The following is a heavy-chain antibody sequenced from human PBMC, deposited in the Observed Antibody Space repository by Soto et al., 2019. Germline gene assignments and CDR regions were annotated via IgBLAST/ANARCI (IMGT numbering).Heavy chain of an antibody. CDR1: GGSTRNVY. CDR3: ARAHAPTLPFRY. V-gene: IGHV4-59*01. D-gene: IGHD2-15*01. Sequence: SETLSGTCTVSGGSTRNVYWRWIRQPPGKRLEWIGFIFHSGNAKYNPSLKSRVTISIDTSKSQFSLSLDSVTAADTAVYFCARAHAPTLPFRYWGLGTLVTLSS. CDR2: IFHSGNA. J-gene: IGHJ4*01.